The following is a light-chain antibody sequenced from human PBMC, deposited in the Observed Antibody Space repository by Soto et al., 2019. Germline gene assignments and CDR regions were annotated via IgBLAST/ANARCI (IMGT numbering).Light chain of an antibody. CDR1: SSDVGGYNY. CDR3: SSYTSSSTLEI. J-gene: IGLJ1*01. Sequence: QSALTQPASVSGSPGQSITLSCTGTSSDVGGYNYVSWYQQHPGKAPKLMIYEVSNRPSGVSNRFSGSKSGNTASLTISGLQAEDEADYYCSSYTSSSTLEIVGTGTKLTVL. CDR2: EVS. V-gene: IGLV2-14*01.